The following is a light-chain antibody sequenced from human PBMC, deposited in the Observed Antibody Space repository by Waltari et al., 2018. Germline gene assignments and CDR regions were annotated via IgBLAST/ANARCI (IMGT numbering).Light chain of an antibody. Sequence: DIQMTQSPSTLAASVGDRVTITCRASQSISTSLAWYQQKPGKAPKILIYKASTLDSGVPSRFSGSGSGTEFTLTISSLQPDDFATYHCQQYKSYSQTFGQGTKVEI. CDR1: QSISTS. CDR3: QQYKSYSQT. J-gene: IGKJ1*01. CDR2: KAS. V-gene: IGKV1-5*03.